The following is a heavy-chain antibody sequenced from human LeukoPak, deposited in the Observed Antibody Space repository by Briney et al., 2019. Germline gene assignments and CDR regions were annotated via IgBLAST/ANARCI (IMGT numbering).Heavy chain of an antibody. D-gene: IGHD3-10*01. V-gene: IGHV1-2*02. Sequence: ASVKVSCKASGYTFTGYYMHWVRQAPGQGLEWVGWIDPNSGGTNYAQKFQGRVTMTRDTSISTAYMELSRLRSDDTAVYYCARAASRLASTGSYGYYFDYWGQGTLVSVSS. CDR2: IDPNSGGT. J-gene: IGHJ4*02. CDR1: GYTFTGYY. CDR3: ARAASRLASTGSYGYYFDY.